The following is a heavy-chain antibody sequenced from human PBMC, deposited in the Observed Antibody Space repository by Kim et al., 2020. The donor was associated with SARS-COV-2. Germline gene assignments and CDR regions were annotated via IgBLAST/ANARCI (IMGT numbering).Heavy chain of an antibody. J-gene: IGHJ2*01. Sequence: SETLSLTCTVSGGSISSYYWSWIRQPPGKGLEWIGYIYYSGSTNYNPSLKSRVTISVDTSKNQFSLKLSSVTAADTAVYYCARTKRLVPFDLWGRGTLVTVSS. D-gene: IGHD6-19*01. CDR2: IYYSGST. CDR3: ARTKRLVPFDL. V-gene: IGHV4-59*13. CDR1: GGSISSYY.